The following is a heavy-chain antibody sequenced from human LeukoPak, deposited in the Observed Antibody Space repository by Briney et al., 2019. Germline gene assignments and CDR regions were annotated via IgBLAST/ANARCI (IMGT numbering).Heavy chain of an antibody. CDR3: ARAEPEGNIVVVPAATFDP. J-gene: IGHJ5*02. D-gene: IGHD2-2*01. Sequence: SETLSLTCTVSGGSISSSSYYWGWIRQPPGKGLEWIGSIYYSGSTYYNPSLKSRVTISVDTSKNQFSLKLSSVTAADTAVYYCARAEPEGNIVVVPAATFDPWGQGTLVTVSS. V-gene: IGHV4-39*07. CDR2: IYYSGST. CDR1: GGSISSSSYY.